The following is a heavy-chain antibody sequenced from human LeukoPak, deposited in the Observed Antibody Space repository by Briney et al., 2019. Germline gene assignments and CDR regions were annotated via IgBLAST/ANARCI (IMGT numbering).Heavy chain of an antibody. J-gene: IGHJ4*02. D-gene: IGHD3-22*01. Sequence: ASVKDSCKASGYTFTSYGISWVRPAPGQGLEWMGWISAYDGNTNYAQKLQGRVTMTTDTTTSTAYMELRSLRSDDTAVYYCARWDSSGYYPMYYFDYWGQGTLVTVSS. CDR1: GYTFTSYG. CDR2: ISAYDGNT. CDR3: ARWDSSGYYPMYYFDY. V-gene: IGHV1-18*01.